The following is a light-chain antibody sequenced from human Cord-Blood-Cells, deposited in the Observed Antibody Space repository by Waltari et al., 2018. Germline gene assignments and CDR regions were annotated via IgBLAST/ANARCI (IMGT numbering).Light chain of an antibody. CDR2: DVS. CDR3: SSYTSSSTNYV. Sequence: QSALTQPASVSGSPGQSITISCTGTSSDVGGYNYVSWYQQHTGKAPKLMIYDVSNRPSGVSNRFSGSQSGNPAPLAISWLPAEDEADYYFSSYTSSSTNYVFGTGTKVTVL. CDR1: SSDVGGYNY. V-gene: IGLV2-14*03. J-gene: IGLJ1*01.